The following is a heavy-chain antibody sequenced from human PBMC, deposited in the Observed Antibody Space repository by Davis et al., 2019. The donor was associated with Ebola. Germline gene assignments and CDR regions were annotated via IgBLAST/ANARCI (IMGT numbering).Heavy chain of an antibody. Sequence: ASVKVSCKASGYTFTGYFIYWVRQAPGQGLEWMGWISPNNGARKFAQKFQGNFTMTTDTSINTAYMELTELRSDDTAVYYCARGVNDYVWGDYWGQGTLVTVSS. CDR1: GYTFTGYF. CDR2: ISPNNGAR. D-gene: IGHD3-16*01. CDR3: ARGVNDYVWGDY. V-gene: IGHV1-2*02. J-gene: IGHJ4*02.